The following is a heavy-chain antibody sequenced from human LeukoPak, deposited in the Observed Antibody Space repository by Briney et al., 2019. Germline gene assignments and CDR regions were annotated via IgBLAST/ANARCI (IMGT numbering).Heavy chain of an antibody. V-gene: IGHV3-48*04. Sequence: AGGSLRLSCAASGFTFSSYGMTWVRQAPGKGLEWVSYISSSGNSISYADSVKGRFTISRDNAKNSLYLQMNSLRAEDTAVYYCARDQVSVAGTGIDYWGQGTLVTVSS. CDR3: ARDQVSVAGTGIDY. CDR2: ISSSGNSI. J-gene: IGHJ4*02. D-gene: IGHD6-13*01. CDR1: GFTFSSYG.